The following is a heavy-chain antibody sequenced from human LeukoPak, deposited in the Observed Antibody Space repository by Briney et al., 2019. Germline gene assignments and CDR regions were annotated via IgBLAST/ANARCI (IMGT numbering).Heavy chain of an antibody. J-gene: IGHJ4*02. CDR1: GGSISSYY. V-gene: IGHV4-59*12. Sequence: PSETLSLTCTVSGGSISSYYWSWIRQPPGKGLEWIGYIYYSGSTNYNPSLKSRVTISVDTSKNQFSLKLSSVTAADTAVYYCARDKAIGTDYWGQGTLVTVSS. CDR2: IYYSGST. D-gene: IGHD2-2*01. CDR3: ARDKAIGTDY.